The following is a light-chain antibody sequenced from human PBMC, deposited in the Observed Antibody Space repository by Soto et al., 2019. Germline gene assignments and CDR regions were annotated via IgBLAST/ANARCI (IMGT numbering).Light chain of an antibody. Sequence: QSALTQPASVSGSPGQSITISCTGTSSDIGTYNYVSWYQQHPGKAPKLIISDVSNRPSGVSNRFSGSKSGNTASLTISGLQAEDEADYHCSSYTSSSTWVFGGGTQLTVL. CDR2: DVS. CDR3: SSYTSSSTWV. V-gene: IGLV2-14*01. CDR1: SSDIGTYNY. J-gene: IGLJ3*02.